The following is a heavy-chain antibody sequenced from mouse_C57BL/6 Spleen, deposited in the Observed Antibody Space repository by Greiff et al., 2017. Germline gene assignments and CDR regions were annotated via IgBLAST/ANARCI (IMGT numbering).Heavy chain of an antibody. CDR2: IDPSDSYT. CDR1: GYTFTSYW. CDR3: ARGEGSSYFDY. D-gene: IGHD1-1*01. J-gene: IGHJ2*01. Sequence: QVQLQQPGAELVRPGTSVKLSCKASGYTFTSYWMHWVQQRPGQGLEWIGVIDPSDSYTNYNQKFKGKATLTVDTSSSTAYMQLSSLTSEDSAVYYCARGEGSSYFDYWGQGTTLTVSS. V-gene: IGHV1-59*01.